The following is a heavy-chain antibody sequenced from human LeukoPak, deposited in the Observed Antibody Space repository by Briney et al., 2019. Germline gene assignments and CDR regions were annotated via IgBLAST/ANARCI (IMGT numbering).Heavy chain of an antibody. Sequence: GGSLRLSCAASGFTFSRHGMHWVRQAPGKGLEWVSGIKNDGNTYYADSVKGRFTVSRDGSRNTLYLQMNSLRAEDTAIYYCAKILYGSGYFLLDSWGQGTLVTVSS. CDR1: GFTFSRHG. CDR3: AKILYGSGYFLLDS. CDR2: IKNDGNT. V-gene: IGHV3-23*01. D-gene: IGHD3-3*01. J-gene: IGHJ4*02.